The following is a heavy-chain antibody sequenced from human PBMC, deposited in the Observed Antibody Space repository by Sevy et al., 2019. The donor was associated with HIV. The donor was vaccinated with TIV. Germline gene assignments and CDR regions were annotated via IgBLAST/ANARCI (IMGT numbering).Heavy chain of an antibody. J-gene: IGHJ4*02. V-gene: IGHV5-51*01. Sequence: GESLKISCKVSGYNFTRYWIGWVRQMPGKGLEWLGIFHPGDSESRYSPSFQGQVTISADKSITTAYLQWSSLKASDTAMYYCARGSASHDFWGQGTLVTVSS. CDR1: GYNFTRYW. CDR2: FHPGDSES. CDR3: ARGSASHDF.